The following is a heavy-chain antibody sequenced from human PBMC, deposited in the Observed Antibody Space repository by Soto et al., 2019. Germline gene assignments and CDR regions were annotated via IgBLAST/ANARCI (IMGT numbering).Heavy chain of an antibody. Sequence: EVQLLESGGGLVQPGGSLRLSCAASGFIFSGYAMSWVRQAPGKGLEWVSYISGSGDNTYYAASVKGRFTISRDDSKNTLYLQTNRLRDEDTAVYYCAKDPLVRDTVMVTIDSWGLGTLVTVSS. CDR1: GFIFSGYA. D-gene: IGHD5-18*01. V-gene: IGHV3-23*01. CDR3: AKDPLVRDTVMVTIDS. CDR2: ISGSGDNT. J-gene: IGHJ4*02.